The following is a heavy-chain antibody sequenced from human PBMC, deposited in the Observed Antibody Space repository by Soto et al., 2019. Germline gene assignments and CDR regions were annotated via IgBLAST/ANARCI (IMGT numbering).Heavy chain of an antibody. V-gene: IGHV1-8*01. CDR1: GYSFTSLD. J-gene: IGHJ4*02. CDR2: MEPSTGTT. D-gene: IGHD1-26*01. CDR3: ARGVSAGVDY. Sequence: ASVKVSFKASGYSFTSLDINWVRQTAGQGLEWMGWMEPSTGTTGYAQKFQGRVTMTRHTSINTAYMELTTLTSDDTAFYYCARGVSAGVDYWGQGTLVTVSS.